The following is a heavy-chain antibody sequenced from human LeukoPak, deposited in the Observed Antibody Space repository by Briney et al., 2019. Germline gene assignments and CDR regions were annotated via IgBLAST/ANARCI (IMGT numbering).Heavy chain of an antibody. CDR2: INHSGNT. CDR3: AGLGRKLYYPV. V-gene: IGHV4-34*01. D-gene: IGHD2-8*01. Sequence: PSETLSLTCAVSGGSFSGYHWGWVRQPPGKGLEGIGEINHSGNTNYNSSLKSRVTLSVDTSKYQVSLKLNSVTAADTAVYYCAGLGRKLYYPVWGKGTTVTVYS. CDR1: GGSFSGYH. J-gene: IGHJ6*04.